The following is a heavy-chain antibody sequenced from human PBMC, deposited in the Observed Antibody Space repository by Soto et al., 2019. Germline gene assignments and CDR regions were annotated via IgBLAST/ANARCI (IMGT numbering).Heavy chain of an antibody. CDR2: ISAYNGNT. CDR3: ASDPPPPDH. CDR1: GYTFASYA. Sequence: QVQLVQSGAEVKKPGASVKVSCKASGYTFASYAISWMRQAPGQGLEWMGWISAYNGNTNYAQKLQGRVTMTTDTSRITADEALGSLRSADTPCYCGASDPPPPDHWGQGTLVTVSS. V-gene: IGHV1-18*01. J-gene: IGHJ4*02.